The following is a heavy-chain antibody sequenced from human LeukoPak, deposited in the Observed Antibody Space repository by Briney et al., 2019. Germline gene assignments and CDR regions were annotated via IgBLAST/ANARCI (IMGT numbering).Heavy chain of an antibody. Sequence: SETLSLTCTVSGGSISSSSYYWGWIRQPPGKGLEWIGSIYYSGSTYYNPSLKSRVTISVDTSKNQFSLKLSSVTAADTAVYYCAVAVAGWVPYDYWGQGTLVTVSS. D-gene: IGHD6-19*01. CDR3: AVAVAGWVPYDY. J-gene: IGHJ4*02. CDR1: GGSISSSSYY. V-gene: IGHV4-39*07. CDR2: IYYSGST.